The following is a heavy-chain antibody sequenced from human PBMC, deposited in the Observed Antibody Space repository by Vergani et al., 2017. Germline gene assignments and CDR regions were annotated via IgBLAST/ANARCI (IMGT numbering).Heavy chain of an antibody. CDR1: GYSFTSYW. Sequence: EVQLVQSGAEVKKPGESLKISCKGSGYSFTSYWIGWVRQMPGKGLEWMGIIYPGDSDTRYSPSFQGQVTISADKSISTAYLQWSSLKASDTAMYYCARETYYGSGSYSSRWFDPWGQGTLVTVSS. J-gene: IGHJ5*02. D-gene: IGHD3-10*01. V-gene: IGHV5-51*01. CDR3: ARETYYGSGSYSSRWFDP. CDR2: IYPGDSDT.